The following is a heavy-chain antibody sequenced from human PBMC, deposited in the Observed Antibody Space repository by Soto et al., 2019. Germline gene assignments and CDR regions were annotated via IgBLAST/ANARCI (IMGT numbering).Heavy chain of an antibody. D-gene: IGHD4-17*01. CDR2: IIPIFGTT. CDR3: ARDSRDWLTTLLTQYGMAV. J-gene: IGHJ6*02. V-gene: IGHV1-69*01. CDR1: GGTFSRNA. Sequence: QVQLVQSGAEVKKPGSSVKVSCKASGGTFSRNAISWVRQAPGQGLEWMGGIIPIFGTTNYAQKFQGRVTITSDESTTTAYMELSSLRSEDTAVYFCARDSRDWLTTLLTQYGMAVWGQGTTVNVS.